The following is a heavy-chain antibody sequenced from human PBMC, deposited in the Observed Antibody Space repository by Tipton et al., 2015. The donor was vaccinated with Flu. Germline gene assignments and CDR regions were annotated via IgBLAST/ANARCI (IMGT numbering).Heavy chain of an antibody. CDR1: GFTFSSYW. V-gene: IGHV3-7*03. Sequence: LRLSCAASGFTFSSYWMSWVRQAPGKGLEWVANIKQDGSQKYYVDSVKGRFTISRDNSKDTLYLQVNSLRAEDTAVYYCAKRGLSTRYGDYRFDHWGQGTLVTVSS. J-gene: IGHJ4*02. CDR3: AKRGLSTRYGDYRFDH. D-gene: IGHD4-17*01. CDR2: IKQDGSQK.